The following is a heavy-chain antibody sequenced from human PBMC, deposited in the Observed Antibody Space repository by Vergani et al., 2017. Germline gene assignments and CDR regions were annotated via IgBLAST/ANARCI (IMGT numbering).Heavy chain of an antibody. V-gene: IGHV7-4-1*01. D-gene: IGHD6-19*01. Sequence: QIHMVQSGAEVKKPGASVKVSCKASGYTFTRTGISWVRQAPGQGLEWMGWINPTTGNPTYARAFTGRFVFSLDTSISTAYLQIGSLKAEDTAVYFCARAKRGRLAVGATDSWGQGTLLTVSS. CDR1: GYTFTRTG. J-gene: IGHJ4*02. CDR2: INPTTGNP. CDR3: ARAKRGRLAVGATDS.